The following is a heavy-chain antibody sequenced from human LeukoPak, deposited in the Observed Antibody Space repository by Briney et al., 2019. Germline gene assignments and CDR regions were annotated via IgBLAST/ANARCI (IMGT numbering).Heavy chain of an antibody. Sequence: GGSLRLSCAASGSTFSSYWMSWVRQAPGKGLEWVANIKQDGSEKYYVDSVKGRFTISRDNAKNSLYLQMNSLRAEDTAVYYCARDEWELPFDYWGQGTLVTVSS. D-gene: IGHD1-26*01. CDR2: IKQDGSEK. J-gene: IGHJ4*02. CDR1: GSTFSSYW. V-gene: IGHV3-7*03. CDR3: ARDEWELPFDY.